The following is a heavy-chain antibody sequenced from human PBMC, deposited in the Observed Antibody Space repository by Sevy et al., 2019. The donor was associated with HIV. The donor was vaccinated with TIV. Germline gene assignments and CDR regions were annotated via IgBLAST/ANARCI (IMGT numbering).Heavy chain of an antibody. CDR2: IKQDGSEK. Sequence: GGPLRLSCAASGFTFSSYWMCWVRQAPGKGLEWVANIKQDGSEKYYVDSVKGRFTISRDNAKNSLYLQMNSLRAEDTAVYYCAREIRGYSGYDGYWGQGTLVTVSS. J-gene: IGHJ4*02. V-gene: IGHV3-7*01. CDR3: AREIRGYSGYDGY. D-gene: IGHD5-12*01. CDR1: GFTFSSYW.